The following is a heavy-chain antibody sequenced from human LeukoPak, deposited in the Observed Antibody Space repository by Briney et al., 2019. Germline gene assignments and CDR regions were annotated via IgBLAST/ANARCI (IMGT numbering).Heavy chain of an antibody. CDR1: GFTFSSDW. CDR2: INQDGRDK. Sequence: PGGSLRLSCAASGFTFSSDWMSWARQAPGKGLEWVANINQDGRDKSYVDSVRGRFTISRDNARNSLYLQMNSLRAEDTAMYYCAGGAGYWGRGTLVTVSS. V-gene: IGHV3-7*01. J-gene: IGHJ4*02. CDR3: AGGAGY.